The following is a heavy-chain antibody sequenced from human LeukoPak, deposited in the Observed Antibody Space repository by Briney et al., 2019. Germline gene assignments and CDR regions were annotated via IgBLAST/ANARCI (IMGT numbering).Heavy chain of an antibody. D-gene: IGHD4-11*01. Sequence: SETLSLXCTVSGGSISSYYWSWIRQPAGKVLESIGRIYTSGSTNYNPSLKSRVTMSVDTSKNQFSLKLSSVTAADTAVYYCAREGHDYSTGLRTDSHAFDIWGQGTMVTVSS. J-gene: IGHJ3*02. CDR3: AREGHDYSTGLRTDSHAFDI. CDR1: GGSISSYY. V-gene: IGHV4-4*07. CDR2: IYTSGST.